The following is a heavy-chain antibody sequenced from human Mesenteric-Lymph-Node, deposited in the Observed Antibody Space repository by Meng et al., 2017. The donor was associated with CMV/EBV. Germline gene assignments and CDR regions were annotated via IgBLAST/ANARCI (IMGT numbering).Heavy chain of an antibody. V-gene: IGHV3-23*01. CDR1: GFTFSSYV. Sequence: GESLKISCAASGFTFSSYVMSWVRQAPGKGLEWVSSISGSGETTYDADSVKGRFTISRDKSTNTLHLQMNSLRAEDTAVYYCAKGNGGSSSSWRLGYFDNWGHGTLVTV. D-gene: IGHD6-13*01. J-gene: IGHJ4*01. CDR3: AKGNGGSSSSWRLGYFDN. CDR2: ISGSGETT.